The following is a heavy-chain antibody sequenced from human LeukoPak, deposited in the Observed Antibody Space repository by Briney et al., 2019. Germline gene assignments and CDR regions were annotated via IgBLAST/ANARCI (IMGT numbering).Heavy chain of an antibody. J-gene: IGHJ4*02. V-gene: IGHV1-18*01. CDR2: ISAYNGHT. CDR1: GYTFTSYG. Sequence: WASVKVSCKASGYTFTSYGISWVRQAPGQGLEWMGWISAYNGHTNYAQKVQGRVTMTTDTSTSTAYMELRSLRSDDTAVYYCARDYSSGWYGVFDYWGQGTLVTVSS. CDR3: ARDYSSGWYGVFDY. D-gene: IGHD6-19*01.